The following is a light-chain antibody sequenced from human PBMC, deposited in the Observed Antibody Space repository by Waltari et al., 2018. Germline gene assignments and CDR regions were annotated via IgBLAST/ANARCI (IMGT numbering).Light chain of an antibody. Sequence: DIQMTQSPSTLSASVGDRVTITCRASQNINDYLAWYQQKPVKAPKVLLQKASSLESGVPSRFSGSGSGTEFTLTISSLQPDDFATYYCQQYGSSSRTFGQGTKVEL. CDR1: QNINDY. CDR3: QQYGSSSRT. CDR2: KAS. V-gene: IGKV1-5*01. J-gene: IGKJ1*01.